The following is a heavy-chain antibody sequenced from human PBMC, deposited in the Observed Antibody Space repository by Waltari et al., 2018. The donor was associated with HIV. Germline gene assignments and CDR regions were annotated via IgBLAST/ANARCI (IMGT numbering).Heavy chain of an antibody. CDR1: GGSISSSSYY. CDR3: ARVSYGSGGLDY. D-gene: IGHD3-10*01. V-gene: IGHV4-39*07. Sequence: QLQLQESGPGLVKPSETLSLTCTVSGGSISSSSYYWGWIRQPPGQGLEWIGSIYYSGSTYYNPSRKSRVTISVDTSKNQFSLKLSSVTAADTAVYYCARVSYGSGGLDYWGQGTLVTVSS. J-gene: IGHJ4*02. CDR2: IYYSGST.